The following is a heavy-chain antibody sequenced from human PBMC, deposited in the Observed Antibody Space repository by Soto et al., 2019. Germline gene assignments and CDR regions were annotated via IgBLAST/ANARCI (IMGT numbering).Heavy chain of an antibody. CDR3: ARHHERYFVWLVYFDY. CDR1: GGTFSSYA. CDR2: IIPIFGTA. D-gene: IGHD3-9*01. J-gene: IGHJ4*02. V-gene: IGHV1-69*01. Sequence: QVQLVQSGAEVKKPGSSVKVSCKASGGTFSSYAISWVRQAPGQGLEWMGGIIPIFGTANYAQKFQGRVTITADESTSTAYMELSSLRSEDTAVYYCARHHERYFVWLVYFDYWGQGTLVTVSS.